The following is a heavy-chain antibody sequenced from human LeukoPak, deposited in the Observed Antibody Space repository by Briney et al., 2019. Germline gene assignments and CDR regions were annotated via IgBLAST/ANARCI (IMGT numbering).Heavy chain of an antibody. CDR3: ARQKSGSYDY. CDR1: GGSISHYF. CDR2: IYYSGST. D-gene: IGHD1-26*01. Sequence: SETLSLTCTVSGGSISHYFWSWIRQPPGKPLEWIGYIYYSGSTNYNPSPKSRVTISVDTSKNQFSLKLSSVTAADTAVYYCARQKSGSYDYWGQGTLVTVSS. V-gene: IGHV4-59*08. J-gene: IGHJ4*02.